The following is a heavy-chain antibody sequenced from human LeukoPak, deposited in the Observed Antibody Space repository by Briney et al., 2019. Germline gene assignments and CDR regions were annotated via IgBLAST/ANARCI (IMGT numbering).Heavy chain of an antibody. D-gene: IGHD3-16*01. CDR3: ARGILGGAFDI. CDR1: GFTFSSYW. V-gene: IGHV3-7*05. J-gene: IGHJ3*02. CDR2: IKEDGSEK. Sequence: GGSLRLSCAASGFTFSSYWMSWVRQAPGKGLEWVANIKEDGSEKNYVDSVKGRFTISRDNAKNSLYLQMNSLRAEDTAVYYCARGILGGAFDIWGQGTMVTVSS.